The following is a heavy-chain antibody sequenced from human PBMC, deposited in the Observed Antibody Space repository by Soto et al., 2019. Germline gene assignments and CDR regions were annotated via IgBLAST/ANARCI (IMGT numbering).Heavy chain of an antibody. CDR2: IIPIFGTA. CDR1: GGTFSSYA. Sequence: GASVKVSCKASGGTFSSYAISWVRQAPGQGLEWMGGIIPIFGTANYAQKFQGRVTITADESTSTAYMELSSLRSEDTAVYYCARDQRLLWFGESLAGMDVWGQGTTVTVSS. J-gene: IGHJ6*02. V-gene: IGHV1-69*13. D-gene: IGHD3-10*01. CDR3: ARDQRLLWFGESLAGMDV.